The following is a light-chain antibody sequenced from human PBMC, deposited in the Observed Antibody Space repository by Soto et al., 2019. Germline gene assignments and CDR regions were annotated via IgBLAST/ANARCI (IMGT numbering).Light chain of an antibody. Sequence: EIVMMQSPATLSVSPGERATLSCRASQNVLSNFAWYQQKPGQAPRLLIYGASTRATGIPARFSGSGSGTEFSLTISSLQSEDFAVYYCQQYSKWPITFGQGTRLEIK. CDR3: QQYSKWPIT. CDR2: GAS. CDR1: QNVLSN. J-gene: IGKJ5*01. V-gene: IGKV3-15*01.